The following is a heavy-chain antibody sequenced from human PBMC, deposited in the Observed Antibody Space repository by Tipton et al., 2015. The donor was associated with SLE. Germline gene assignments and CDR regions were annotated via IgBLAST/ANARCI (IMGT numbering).Heavy chain of an antibody. J-gene: IGHJ6*02. D-gene: IGHD1/OR15-1a*01. Sequence: SLRLSCAASGFTFSSYAMHWVRQAPGKGLEWVASIQQDGSEKYYVDSAKGRFTISRDNSKNTLYLQMNSLRAEDTAVYYCAKQISPHYGMDGWGQGTTVTVSS. CDR2: IQQDGSEK. CDR1: GFTFSSYA. V-gene: IGHV3-7*01. CDR3: AKQISPHYGMDG.